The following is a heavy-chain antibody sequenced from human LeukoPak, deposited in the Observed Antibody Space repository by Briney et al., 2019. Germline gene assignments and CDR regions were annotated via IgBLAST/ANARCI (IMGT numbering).Heavy chain of an antibody. D-gene: IGHD3-10*01. CDR3: AKECDYSPGHKFDL. CDR2: LFTGGGRT. CDR1: GFTFTNYL. J-gene: IGHJ4*02. Sequence: GGSLRLSCAASGFTFTNYLMSWVRQAPGKGLEWVSVLFTGGGRTLYADSVKGRLTISGDTSRTTLYLQMNGLRAEDTAVHYCAKECDYSPGHKFDLWGQGTLVTVSS. V-gene: IGHV3-23*01.